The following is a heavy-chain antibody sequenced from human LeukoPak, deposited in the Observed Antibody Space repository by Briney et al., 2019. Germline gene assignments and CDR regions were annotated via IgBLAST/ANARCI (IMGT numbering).Heavy chain of an antibody. CDR1: GFTFDDYG. CDR3: ARDCCGGDCYPFDY. Sequence: GGSLRLSCAVSGFTFDDYGMSWVRQVPGKGLEWVSGINWNGGSTGYADSVKGRFTISRDNAKKSVYLKMNSLRGEDTALYYCARDCCGGDCYPFDYWGQGTLVTVSS. J-gene: IGHJ4*02. V-gene: IGHV3-20*04. D-gene: IGHD2-21*02. CDR2: INWNGGST.